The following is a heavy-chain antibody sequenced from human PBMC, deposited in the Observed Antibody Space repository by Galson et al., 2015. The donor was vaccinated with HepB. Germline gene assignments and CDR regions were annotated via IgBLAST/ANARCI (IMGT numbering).Heavy chain of an antibody. CDR3: ARSGRFGIAAADHGLY. J-gene: IGHJ4*02. D-gene: IGHD6-13*01. Sequence: SVKVSCKASGYTFTMYAMHWVRQAPGQRPEWMGWINVGNGNTKYSQKFQGRVAITRDTSASTAYMEPGSLKSEDTAVYYCARSGRFGIAAADHGLYWGQGTLVTVSS. CDR1: GYTFTMYA. V-gene: IGHV1-3*01. CDR2: INVGNGNT.